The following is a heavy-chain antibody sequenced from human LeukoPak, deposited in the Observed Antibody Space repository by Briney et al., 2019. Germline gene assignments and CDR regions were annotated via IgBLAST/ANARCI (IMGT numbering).Heavy chain of an antibody. J-gene: IGHJ4*02. D-gene: IGHD2-15*01. CDR2: ISSSGYNT. CDR1: GFIFSRYA. CDR3: AKDTGTSRDYIALVAATHF. Sequence: GGSLRLSCAASGFIFSRYAMSWVRQAPGKGLEWVSGISSSGYNTYHADSVKGRFTISRDNSKNTLYLLMNSLRAEDTAVYYCAKDTGTSRDYIALVAATHFWGQGTLLTVSS. V-gene: IGHV3-23*01.